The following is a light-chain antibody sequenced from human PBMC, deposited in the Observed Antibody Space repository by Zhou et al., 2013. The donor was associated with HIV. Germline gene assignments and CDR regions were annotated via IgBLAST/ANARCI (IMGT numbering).Light chain of an antibody. Sequence: DIQMTQSPSTLSASVGDRVTITCRASQSISTLLAWYQQKPGQAPNLLIYRASSLESGVPSRFSGSGSGTAFTLTITSLQPEDFATYYCQQYDSYPWTFGQGTTVEMK. CDR2: RAS. CDR1: QSISTL. CDR3: QQYDSYPWT. V-gene: IGKV1-5*03. J-gene: IGKJ1*01.